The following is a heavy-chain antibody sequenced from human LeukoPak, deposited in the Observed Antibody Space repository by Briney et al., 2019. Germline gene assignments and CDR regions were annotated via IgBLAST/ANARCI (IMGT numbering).Heavy chain of an antibody. CDR2: VSSDGGST. CDR1: GFTFSYYA. CDR3: VRALSSTVTTKRKFDD. V-gene: IGHV3-64D*06. Sequence: GGSLRPSCSASGFTFSYYAMHWVRQPPGKGLEYVSGVSSDGGSTYSADSVKGRFTISRNNSKNTLYLQMSGLRGEDTAVYYCVRALSSTVTTKRKFDDWGQGTLVTVSS. J-gene: IGHJ4*02. D-gene: IGHD4-17*01.